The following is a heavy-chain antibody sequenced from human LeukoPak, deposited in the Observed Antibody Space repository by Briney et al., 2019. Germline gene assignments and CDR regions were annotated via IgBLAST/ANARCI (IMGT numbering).Heavy chain of an antibody. CDR1: GFHFCNYS. J-gene: IGHJ5*02. CDR3: AKDHVVAEHYYDSSGYDA. V-gene: IGHV3-23*01. Sequence: GSLEPSFSGSGFHFCNYSITWGRPAPGKGAQGGSVINGSGGTTNSADSVKGRFTISRDNSKNTLFLQMNSLRAEDTAVYYCAKDHVVAEHYYDSSGYDAWGQGTLVTVSS. CDR2: INGSGGTT. D-gene: IGHD3-22*01.